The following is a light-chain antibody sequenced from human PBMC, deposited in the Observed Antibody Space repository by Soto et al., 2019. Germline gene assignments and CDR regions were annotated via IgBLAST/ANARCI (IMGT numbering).Light chain of an antibody. CDR2: AAS. J-gene: IGKJ2*01. CDR3: QLYGSSHMFS. V-gene: IGKV3-20*01. Sequence: EIVLTQSPGTLSLSPGERATLSCRASQSISSSYLAWYQQKPGQAPRLLIYAASSRATDIPDRFSGSGSGTDFTLTISRLEPEDFAVYYCQLYGSSHMFSFXQGTKVDIK. CDR1: QSISSSY.